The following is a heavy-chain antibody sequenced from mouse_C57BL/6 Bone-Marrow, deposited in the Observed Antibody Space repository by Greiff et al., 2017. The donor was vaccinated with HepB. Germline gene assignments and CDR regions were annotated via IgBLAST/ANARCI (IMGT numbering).Heavy chain of an antibody. V-gene: IGHV1-53*01. D-gene: IGHD1-1*01. J-gene: IGHJ1*03. Sequence: VQLQQPRTELVKPGASVKLSCKASGYTFTSYWMHWVKQRPGQGLEWIGNINPSNGGTNYNEKFKSKATLTVDKSSSTAYMQLSSLTSEDSAVYYCAPTVVAHWYFDVWGTGTTVTVSS. CDR2: INPSNGGT. CDR1: GYTFTSYW. CDR3: APTVVAHWYFDV.